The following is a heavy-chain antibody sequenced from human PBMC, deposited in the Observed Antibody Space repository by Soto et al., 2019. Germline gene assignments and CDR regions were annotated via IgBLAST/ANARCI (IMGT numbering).Heavy chain of an antibody. D-gene: IGHD7-27*01. V-gene: IGHV4-39*01. CDR2: IHYSGST. CDR1: GGSISTTSYY. J-gene: IGHJ6*02. Sequence: SETLSLTCTVSGGSISTTSYYWGWIRQPPGKGLEWIGTIHYSGSTYYNPSLKSPVTISVDTSKNLFSLKLSSVTAGETAVYYCARHGDRYYGMDVWGQGTTVT. CDR3: ARHGDRYYGMDV.